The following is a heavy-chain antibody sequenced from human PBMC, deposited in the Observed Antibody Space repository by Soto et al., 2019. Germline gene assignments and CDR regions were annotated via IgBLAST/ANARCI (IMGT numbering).Heavy chain of an antibody. V-gene: IGHV3-23*01. CDR1: GFTFSSYA. CDR2: ISGSGGCT. J-gene: IGHJ4*02. CDR3: AKVPLPNIVVVPGALDF. D-gene: IGHD2-2*01. Sequence: EVQLLESGGGLAQPGESLRLSCAASGFTFSSYAMNWVRQAPGKGLECVSSISGSGGCTYYVDSVKGRFTISRDNSKNTLYLQMNNLRGENTAVYFCAKVPLPNIVVVPGALDFWGQGTLVSVSS.